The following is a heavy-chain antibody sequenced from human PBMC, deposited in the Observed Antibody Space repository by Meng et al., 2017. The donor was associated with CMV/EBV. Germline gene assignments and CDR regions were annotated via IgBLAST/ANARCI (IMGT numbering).Heavy chain of an antibody. CDR2: ISSSGSTI. V-gene: IGHV3-48*03. CDR1: GFSFGSSA. CDR3: AREIGYYDSSGYIDY. Sequence: GESLKISCSASGFSFGSSAMYWVRQAPGKGLEWVSYISSSGSTIYYADSVKGRFTISRDNAKNSLYLQMNSLRAEDTAVYYCAREIGYYDSSGYIDYWGQGTLVTVSS. D-gene: IGHD3-22*01. J-gene: IGHJ4*02.